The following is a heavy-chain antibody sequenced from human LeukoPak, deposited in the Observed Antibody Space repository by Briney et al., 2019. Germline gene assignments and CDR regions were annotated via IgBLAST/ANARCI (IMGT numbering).Heavy chain of an antibody. D-gene: IGHD5-24*01. CDR2: ISYDGSNK. CDR1: GFTFSSYG. Sequence: GRSLRLSCAASGFTFSSYGMHWVRQAPGKGLEWVAVISYDGSNKYYADSVKGRFTISRDNSKNTLYLQMNSLRAEDTAVYYCAKEGGYNWGQGTLVTVSS. V-gene: IGHV3-30*18. CDR3: AKEGGYN. J-gene: IGHJ4*02.